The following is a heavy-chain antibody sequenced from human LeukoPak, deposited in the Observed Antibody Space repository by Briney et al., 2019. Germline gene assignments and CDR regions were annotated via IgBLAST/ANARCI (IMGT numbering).Heavy chain of an antibody. CDR2: ISGSGGST. Sequence: GGSLRLSCAASGFTFSNAWMSWVRQAPGKGLEWVSAISGSGGSTYYADSVKGRFTISRDNSKNTLYLQMNSLRAEDTAVYYCAKDAVVVPAATFDYWGQGTLVTVSS. CDR1: GFTFSNAW. CDR3: AKDAVVVPAATFDY. D-gene: IGHD2-2*01. J-gene: IGHJ4*02. V-gene: IGHV3-23*01.